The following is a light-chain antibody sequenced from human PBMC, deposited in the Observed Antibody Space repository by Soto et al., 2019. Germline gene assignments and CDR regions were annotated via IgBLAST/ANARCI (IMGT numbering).Light chain of an antibody. CDR1: RNINTY. Sequence: DIQMAQSPSSLSASVGDTITITCRASRNINTYLNWYQQKPGKAPKPLIFGASSLQSGVPSRFSGSGSRTDFTLTINSLQPEDFATYCCQQTSAAPFTFGPGTKVDIK. J-gene: IGKJ3*01. CDR3: QQTSAAPFT. CDR2: GAS. V-gene: IGKV1-39*01.